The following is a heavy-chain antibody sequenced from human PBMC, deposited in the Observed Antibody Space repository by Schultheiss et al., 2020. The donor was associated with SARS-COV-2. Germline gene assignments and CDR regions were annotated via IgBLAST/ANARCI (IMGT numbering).Heavy chain of an antibody. Sequence: SVKVSCKASGGTFSSYAISWVRQAPGQGLEWMGGIIPIFGTANYAQKFQGRVTITADESTSTAYMELSSLRSEDTAVYYCARRAYDFWSGYYKVGPYYYYGMDVWGQGTTVTVSS. CDR2: IIPIFGTA. D-gene: IGHD3-3*01. CDR3: ARRAYDFWSGYYKVGPYYYYGMDV. CDR1: GGTFSSYA. J-gene: IGHJ6*02. V-gene: IGHV1-69*13.